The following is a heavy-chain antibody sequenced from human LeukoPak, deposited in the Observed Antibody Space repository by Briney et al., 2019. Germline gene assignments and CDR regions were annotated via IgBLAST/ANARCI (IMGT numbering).Heavy chain of an antibody. CDR2: IYYSGST. V-gene: IGHV4-59*12. CDR3: ARAAEYSSGWYLFDF. Sequence: NPSETLSLTCTVSGGSISSYCWSWIRQRPGKGLEWIGYIYYSGSTNYNPSLKGRVTMSVDTSMNQFSLKLSSVTAADTAMYDCARAAEYSSGWYLFDFRGQGILVTVSA. CDR1: GGSISSYC. J-gene: IGHJ4*02. D-gene: IGHD6-19*01.